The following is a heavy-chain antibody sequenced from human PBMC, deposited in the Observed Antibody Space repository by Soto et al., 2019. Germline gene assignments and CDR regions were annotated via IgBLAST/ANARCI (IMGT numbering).Heavy chain of an antibody. J-gene: IGHJ5*02. Sequence: ASVKVSCKASGYSFTNYGISWVRQAPGQGLEWMGWISVYNGNTNFAQKLQGRVTMTTDTSTSTAYMELRSLRSDDTAVYYCARDRYCSGGSCYDWFDPWGQGTLVTVSS. D-gene: IGHD2-15*01. V-gene: IGHV1-18*01. CDR2: ISVYNGNT. CDR1: GYSFTNYG. CDR3: ARDRYCSGGSCYDWFDP.